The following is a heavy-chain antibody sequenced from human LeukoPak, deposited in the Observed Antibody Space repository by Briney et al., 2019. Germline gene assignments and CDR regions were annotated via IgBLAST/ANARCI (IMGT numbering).Heavy chain of an antibody. CDR2: ISSSSSYI. CDR3: ARAGGMTALIKSGWFDP. D-gene: IGHD1-20*01. V-gene: IGHV3-21*01. J-gene: IGHJ5*02. CDR1: GFTFSSYS. Sequence: GGSLRLSCAASGFTFSSYSMNWVRQAPGKGLEWVSSISSSSSYIYYADSVKGRFTISRDNAKNSLYLQVNTLRAEDTAVYYCARAGGMTALIKSGWFDPWGQGTLVTVSS.